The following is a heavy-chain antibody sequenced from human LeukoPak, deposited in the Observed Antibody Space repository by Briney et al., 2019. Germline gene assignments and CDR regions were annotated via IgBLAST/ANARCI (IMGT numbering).Heavy chain of an antibody. CDR3: ARAKYDFGGSYAQPVSWFDP. J-gene: IGHJ5*02. CDR1: GGPFSGYY. V-gene: IGHV4-34*12. D-gene: IGHD3-3*01. Sequence: SETLSLTCAVYGGPFSGYYWSWIRHPPGKRLVWIGEIIHSGRPNYNPPLKSRVPISVDTSKKHFSVKLRSVPAADTPVYHCARAKYDFGGSYAQPVSWFDPWSQGTLVTVSS. CDR2: IIHSGRP.